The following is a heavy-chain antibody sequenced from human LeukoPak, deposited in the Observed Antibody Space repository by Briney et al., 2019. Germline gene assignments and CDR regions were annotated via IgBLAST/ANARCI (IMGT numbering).Heavy chain of an antibody. V-gene: IGHV3-53*01. CDR1: GFIVSGNY. D-gene: IGHD6-19*01. J-gene: IGHJ4*02. CDR2: LYSGGST. CDR3: AREQWRRGY. Sequence: GGSLRLSCAASGFIVSGNYMSWVRQAPGKGLEWVSVLYSGGSTYYADSVKGRFIISRDASENTLYLQMNSLRPEDTAVYYCAREQWRRGYWGQGILVTVSS.